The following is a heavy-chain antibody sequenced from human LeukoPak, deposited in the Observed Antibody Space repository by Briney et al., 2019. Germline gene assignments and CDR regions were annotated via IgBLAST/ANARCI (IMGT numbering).Heavy chain of an antibody. CDR2: IRSDSSII. V-gene: IGHV3-48*02. CDR3: ARVFVVVHSIDY. CDR1: GFTFSSHG. Sequence: PGGSLRLSCAGPGFTFSSHGMNWVRQTPGKGLEWISYIRSDSSIIKYADSVRGRFTISRDNAKSSLYLQMNSLRDEDTAIYYCARVFVVVHSIDYWGQGTLVSVSS. J-gene: IGHJ4*02. D-gene: IGHD2-15*01.